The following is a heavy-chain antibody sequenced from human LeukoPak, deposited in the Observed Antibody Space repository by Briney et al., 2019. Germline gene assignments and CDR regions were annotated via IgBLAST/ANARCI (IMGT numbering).Heavy chain of an antibody. CDR3: ARDYCTRGGDCYKEDLFDP. CDR2: ISPYDGDT. CDR1: GYTFAIYG. D-gene: IGHD2-21*02. Sequence: ASVKVSCKASGYTFAIYGISWVRQAPGQGLEWMAWISPYDGDTNYAQNFEGRVTMTTETSTSTAYRELRSLRSDDTAIYYCARDYCTRGGDCYKEDLFDPWGQGTLVTVSS. J-gene: IGHJ5*02. V-gene: IGHV1-18*01.